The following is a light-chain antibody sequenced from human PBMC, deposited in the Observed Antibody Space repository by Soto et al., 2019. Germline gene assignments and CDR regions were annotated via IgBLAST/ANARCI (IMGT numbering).Light chain of an antibody. CDR2: GAS. J-gene: IGKJ4*01. V-gene: IGKV3-15*01. Sequence: EIVMTQSPATLSVSPGERATLSCRASQSVSRNLAWYQQKPGQALRLLIYGASTRATGIPARFSGSLSWTELTLTISSLKSEDFAVYDCQQYNNWPLTFGGVTKLDIK. CDR3: QQYNNWPLT. CDR1: QSVSRN.